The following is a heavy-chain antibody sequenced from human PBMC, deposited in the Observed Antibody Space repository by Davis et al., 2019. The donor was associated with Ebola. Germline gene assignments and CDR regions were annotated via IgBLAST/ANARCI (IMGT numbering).Heavy chain of an antibody. J-gene: IGHJ6*02. CDR1: GGSISSTRR. CDR3: ARGNVGRVSVVRGPRDFYNGLDV. CDR2: IYHSENT. D-gene: IGHD3-10*02. V-gene: IGHV4-4*02. Sequence: SETLSPTCAVSGGSISSTRRWNWVRQSPGKGLEWLGEIYHSENTNSNPSLRGRVIMSVDKSKNHFSLTLTSATAADTAVYYCARGNVGRVSVVRGPRDFYNGLDVWGQGTTVTVSS.